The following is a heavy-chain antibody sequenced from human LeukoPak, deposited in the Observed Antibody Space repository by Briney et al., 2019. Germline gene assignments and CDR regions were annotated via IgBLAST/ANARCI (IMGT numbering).Heavy chain of an antibody. CDR2: IYHSGTT. D-gene: IGHD4-17*01. J-gene: IGHJ4*02. V-gene: IGHV4-38-2*02. CDR3: ARGGAGDYGVLYFDY. Sequence: SETLSLTCTVSGDSISSGYYWGWIRQPPGKGLEWIGSIYHSGTTYYNPSLKSRVTISVDTSKNQFSLKLSSVTAADTAVYYCARGGAGDYGVLYFDYWGQGTLVTVSS. CDR1: GDSISSGYY.